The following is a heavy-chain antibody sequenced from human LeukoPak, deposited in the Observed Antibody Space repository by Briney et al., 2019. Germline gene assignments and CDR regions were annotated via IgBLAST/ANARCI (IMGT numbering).Heavy chain of an antibody. J-gene: IGHJ6*03. CDR1: GGSFSGYY. CDR3: ARTSSSWYGRYYYYYMDV. Sequence: SETLSLTCAVYGGSFSGYYWSWIRQPPGKGLEWIGEINHSGSTHYNPSLKSRVTISVDTSKNQFSLKLSSVTAADTAVYYCARTSSSWYGRYYYYYMDVWGKGTTVTVSS. CDR2: INHSGST. D-gene: IGHD6-13*01. V-gene: IGHV4-34*01.